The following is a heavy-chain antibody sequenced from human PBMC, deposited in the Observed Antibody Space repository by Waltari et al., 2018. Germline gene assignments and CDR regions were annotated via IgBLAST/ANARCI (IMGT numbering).Heavy chain of an antibody. D-gene: IGHD3-3*01. V-gene: IGHV4-39*07. CDR3: AKRENFNFWRDAFDL. J-gene: IGHJ3*01. CDR1: GDAISRSSYY. Sequence: QFQLQESGPGLVRPSETLSLACTVTGDAISRSSYYWAWIRQPPGKGLEWIWTMYSSGSTSDNSSLKSSITISIVTSKNQFSLMLSSWTAADSAVYYCAKRENFNFWRDAFDLWGQGTMVTVSS. CDR2: MYSSGST.